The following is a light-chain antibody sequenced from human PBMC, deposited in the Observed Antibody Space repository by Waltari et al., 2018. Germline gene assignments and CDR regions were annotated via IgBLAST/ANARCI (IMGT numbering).Light chain of an antibody. CDR3: CSFANSRHFEV. J-gene: IGLJ1*01. V-gene: IGLV2-23*02. Sequence: QSALTQPASVSGSPGQSITISCTGTNSALGSLTLVSWYQQHPGKAPKLLIYEVTKRPSGVSDRFSGSRSDKTASLTISGLQPEDEADYYCCSFANSRHFEVFGTGTKVTVL. CDR1: NSALGSLTL. CDR2: EVT.